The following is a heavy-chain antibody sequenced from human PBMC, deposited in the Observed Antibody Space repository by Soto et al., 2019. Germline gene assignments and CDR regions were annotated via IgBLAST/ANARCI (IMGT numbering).Heavy chain of an antibody. Sequence: EVQLVESGGGLVQPGGSLRLSCAASGFTFSNYWMHWVRQAPGKGPAWVSRINGDGSSTSYADSVKGRFTISRDSTTNTLYLQMISLRVEDTAVYYCARAQWPRSFDYWGQGILVTVSS. J-gene: IGHJ4*02. CDR3: ARAQWPRSFDY. D-gene: IGHD6-19*01. V-gene: IGHV3-74*03. CDR1: GFTFSNYW. CDR2: INGDGSST.